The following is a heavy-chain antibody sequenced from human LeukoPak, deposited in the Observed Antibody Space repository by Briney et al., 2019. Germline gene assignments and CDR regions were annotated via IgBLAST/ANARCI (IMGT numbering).Heavy chain of an antibody. CDR2: INHSGST. J-gene: IGHJ5*02. CDR1: GGSFSGYY. CDR3: ARGDSSGWYVFDP. V-gene: IGHV4-34*01. D-gene: IGHD6-19*01. Sequence: SETLSLTCAVYGGSFSGYYWSWIRQPPGKGLEWIGEINHSGSTNYNPSLKSRVTISVDTSKNQFSLNLSSVTAADTAVYYCARGDSSGWYVFDPWGQGNLVTVSS.